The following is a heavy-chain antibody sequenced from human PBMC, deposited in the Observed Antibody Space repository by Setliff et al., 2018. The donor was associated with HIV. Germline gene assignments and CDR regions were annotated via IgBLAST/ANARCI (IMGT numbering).Heavy chain of an antibody. CDR1: GASIARSDYY. Sequence: KTSETLSLTCTVSGASIARSDYYWGWIRQPPGKGLEWIGSIYYTGSTYLNPSLKSRVTISVDTSKNQFSLKLRSVTAADTAVYYCARDTEMVKEGTDYWGQGTLVTVSS. D-gene: IGHD5-18*01. CDR3: ARDTEMVKEGTDY. J-gene: IGHJ4*02. V-gene: IGHV4-39*01. CDR2: IYYTGST.